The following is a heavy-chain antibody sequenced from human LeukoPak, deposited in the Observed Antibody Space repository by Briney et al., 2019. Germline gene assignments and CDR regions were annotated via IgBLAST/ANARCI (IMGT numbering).Heavy chain of an antibody. V-gene: IGHV3-64*01. CDR3: ANHPTVTTGPHDF. J-gene: IGHJ4*02. CDR2: ISSNGGST. D-gene: IGHD4-17*01. Sequence: GGSLRLSCAASGFTFSSYAMHWVRQAPGKGLEYVSAISSNGGSTYYANSVKGRFTISRDNSKNTLYLQMNSLRAEDTAVYYCANHPTVTTGPHDFWGQGTLVTVSS. CDR1: GFTFSSYA.